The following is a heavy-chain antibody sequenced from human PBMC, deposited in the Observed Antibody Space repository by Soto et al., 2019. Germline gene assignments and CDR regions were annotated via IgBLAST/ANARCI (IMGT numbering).Heavy chain of an antibody. CDR3: ATLIREVFFDY. CDR1: GYTLTELS. CDR2: FDPEDGET. V-gene: IGHV1-24*01. J-gene: IGHJ4*02. Sequence: ASVQVSCKVSGYTLTELSMHWVRQAPGKGLEWMVGFDPEDGETIYAQKFQGRVTMTEDTSTDTAYMELGSLRSEDTAVYYCATLIREVFFDYWGQGTLVTVSS. D-gene: IGHD2-8*01.